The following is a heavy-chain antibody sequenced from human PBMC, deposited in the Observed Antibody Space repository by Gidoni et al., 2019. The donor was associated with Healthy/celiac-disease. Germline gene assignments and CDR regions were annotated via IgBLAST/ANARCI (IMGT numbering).Heavy chain of an antibody. V-gene: IGHV4-59*01. CDR2: IYYSGST. CDR3: ARATPGLYYFDY. D-gene: IGHD3-10*01. J-gene: IGHJ4*02. Sequence: QVQLQESGPGLVKPSETLSLTCPGPGGSISSYYGSWILQPPGKGLEWVGYIYYSGSTNYNPSLKSRVTISVDTSKNQFSLKLSSVTAADTAVYYCARATPGLYYFDYWGQGTLVTVSS. CDR1: GGSISSYY.